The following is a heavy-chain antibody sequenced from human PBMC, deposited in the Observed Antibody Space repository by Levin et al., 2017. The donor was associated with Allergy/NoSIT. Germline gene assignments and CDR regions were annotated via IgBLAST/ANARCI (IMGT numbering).Heavy chain of an antibody. CDR1: GFTSSSYW. V-gene: IGHV3-7*01. CDR2: IKQDGSEK. CDR3: ARSPLYSSGSSFDF. J-gene: IGHJ4*02. Sequence: PGGSLRLSCAASGFTSSSYWMNWVRQGPGTGLEWVANIKQDGSEKYYVDSVKGRFTISRDNARNSLYLQMNSLRAEDTAIYYCARSPLYSSGSSFDFWGQGTLVTVSS. D-gene: IGHD6-19*01.